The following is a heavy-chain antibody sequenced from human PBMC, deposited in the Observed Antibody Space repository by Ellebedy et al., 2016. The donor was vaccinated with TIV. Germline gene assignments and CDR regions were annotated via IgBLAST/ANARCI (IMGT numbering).Heavy chain of an antibody. Sequence: SETLSLXXTVSGGSVSSGSYYWSWIRQPPGKGLEWIGYTYYSGSTNYNPSLKSRVTISVDTSKNQFSLKLSSVTAADTAVYYCARGLGVFDPWGQGTLVTVSS. J-gene: IGHJ5*02. D-gene: IGHD2-8*01. V-gene: IGHV4-61*01. CDR3: ARGLGVFDP. CDR2: TYYSGST. CDR1: GGSVSSGSYY.